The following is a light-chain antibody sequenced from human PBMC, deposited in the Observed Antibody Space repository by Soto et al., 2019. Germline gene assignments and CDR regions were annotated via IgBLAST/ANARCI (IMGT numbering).Light chain of an antibody. CDR3: SSYAGSNTVV. CDR1: SSDVGGYNY. V-gene: IGLV2-8*01. CDR2: EVN. Sequence: QSALTQPPSASGSPGQPVTISCTGTSSDVGGYNYVSWYQQHPGKAPKLMIYEVNKRPSGVPDRFSGSKSGNTASLTVSGLQAEDEADYYCSSYAGSNTVVFGGGTKLTVL. J-gene: IGLJ2*01.